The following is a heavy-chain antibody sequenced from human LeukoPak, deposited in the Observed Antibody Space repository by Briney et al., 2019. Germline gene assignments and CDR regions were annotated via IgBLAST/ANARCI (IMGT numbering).Heavy chain of an antibody. CDR1: GFTFDDYA. CDR2: ISWNSGSI. CDR3: AKNYCDSSGYYGPVDY. Sequence: GRSLRLSCAASGFTFDDYAMHWVRQAPGKSLEWVSGISWNSGSIGYADSVKGRFTISRDNAKNSLYLQMNSLRAEDTALYYCAKNYCDSSGYYGPVDYWGQGTLVTVSS. D-gene: IGHD3-22*01. V-gene: IGHV3-9*01. J-gene: IGHJ4*02.